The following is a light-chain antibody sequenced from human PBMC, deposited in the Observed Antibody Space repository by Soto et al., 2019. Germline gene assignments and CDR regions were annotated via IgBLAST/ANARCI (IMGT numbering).Light chain of an antibody. J-gene: IGLJ2*01. Sequence: SYELTQPPSVSVAPGKTARITCGGDNIGSKTVYWYQQKPGQAPVVVIYYDSDRPSGIPERFSGSNSGNTATLTISRVEAGDEADYYCQVWDSSSDHVVFGGGTKLTVL. CDR3: QVWDSSSDHVV. CDR1: NIGSKT. CDR2: YDS. V-gene: IGLV3-21*04.